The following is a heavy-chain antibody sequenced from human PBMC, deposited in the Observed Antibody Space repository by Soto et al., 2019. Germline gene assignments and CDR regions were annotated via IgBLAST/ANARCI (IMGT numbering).Heavy chain of an antibody. CDR3: ARDNLPDVESCYDLSLYYYYGMDV. D-gene: IGHD5-12*01. CDR1: GGTFSSYT. CDR2: IIPILGIA. Sequence: ASVKVSCKASGGTFSSYTISWVRQAPGQGLEWMGRIIPILGIANYAQKFQGRVTITADKSTSTAYMELSSLRSEDTAVYYCARDNLPDVESCYDLSLYYYYGMDVWGQGTTVTVSS. V-gene: IGHV1-69*04. J-gene: IGHJ6*02.